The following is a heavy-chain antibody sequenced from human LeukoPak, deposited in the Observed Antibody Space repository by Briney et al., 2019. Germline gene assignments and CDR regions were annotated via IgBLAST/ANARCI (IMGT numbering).Heavy chain of an antibody. J-gene: IGHJ5*02. Sequence: SETLSLACTVSGGPISSYYWSWIRQPPGKGLEWIGYIYYSGSTNYNPSLKSGVTISLDTPKNQFSPKLSSVTPADTAVSYCARIGDSSGYQRWFDPWGQGTLVTVSS. CDR3: ARIGDSSGYQRWFDP. CDR1: GGPISSYY. V-gene: IGHV4-59*01. D-gene: IGHD3-22*01. CDR2: IYYSGST.